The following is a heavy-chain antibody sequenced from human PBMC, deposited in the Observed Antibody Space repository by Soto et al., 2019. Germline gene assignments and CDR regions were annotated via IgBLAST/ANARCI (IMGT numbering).Heavy chain of an antibody. CDR3: AEERRRERGDFDY. J-gene: IGHJ4*02. Sequence: EVQLLESGGGLVQPGGSLRLSCAASGFTFSSYAMSWVRQAPGKGLEWVSVISGGGNRIYYADSVKGRFTISRDNSKNTLYLQMNSLRDEDTAIYYCAEERRRERGDFDYWGQGTLVTVSS. CDR1: GFTFSSYA. CDR2: ISGGGNRI. D-gene: IGHD1-1*01. V-gene: IGHV3-23*01.